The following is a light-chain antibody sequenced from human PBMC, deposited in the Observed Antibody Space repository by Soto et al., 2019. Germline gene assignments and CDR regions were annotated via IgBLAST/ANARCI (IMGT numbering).Light chain of an antibody. Sequence: SYELTQPPSVSVAPGQTARITCGGNNIGSYSVHWYQQRPGQAPVLVVFDDSDRPSGIPERFSGSNSGNTATLTISALQADDEADYYCCSYAGGAQVFGTGTKLTVL. J-gene: IGLJ1*01. CDR1: NIGSYS. V-gene: IGLV3-21*02. CDR2: DDS. CDR3: CSYAGGAQV.